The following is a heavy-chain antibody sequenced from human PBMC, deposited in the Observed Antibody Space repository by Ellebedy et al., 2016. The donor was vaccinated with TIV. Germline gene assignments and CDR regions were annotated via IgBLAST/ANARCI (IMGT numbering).Heavy chain of an antibody. CDR3: ASTTYSYDMSGYFYLAYFDY. CDR2: ISGNGGNT. V-gene: IGHV3-23*01. D-gene: IGHD3-22*01. J-gene: IGHJ4*02. CDR1: GITFNDYA. Sequence: GGSLRLSXAASGITFNDYALSWVRQAPGKGLEWVASISGNGGNTYYAESVKGRFTISGDNSKNTVYLEMSSLRAEDTAVYFYASTTYSYDMSGYFYLAYFDYWGQGTLVTVSS.